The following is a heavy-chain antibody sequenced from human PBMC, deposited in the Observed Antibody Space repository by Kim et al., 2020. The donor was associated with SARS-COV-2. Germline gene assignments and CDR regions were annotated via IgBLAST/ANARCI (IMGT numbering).Heavy chain of an antibody. V-gene: IGHV1-69*13. CDR1: GGTFSSYA. CDR3: ASILRGNSDDGWFDP. D-gene: IGHD2-21*02. CDR2: IIPIFGTA. J-gene: IGHJ5*02. Sequence: SVKVSCKASGGTFSSYAISWVRQAPGQGLEWMGGIIPIFGTANYAQKFQGRVTITADESTSTAYMELSSLRSEDTAVYYCASILRGNSDDGWFDPWGQGTLVTVSS.